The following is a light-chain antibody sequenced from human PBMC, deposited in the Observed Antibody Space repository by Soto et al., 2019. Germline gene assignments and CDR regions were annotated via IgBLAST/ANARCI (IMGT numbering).Light chain of an antibody. CDR2: ANS. CDR3: QSYDSSLSGFYV. V-gene: IGLV1-40*01. J-gene: IGLJ1*01. CDR1: SSNIGAGYD. Sequence: QSVLTQPPSVSGAPGQRVTISCTGSSSNIGAGYDVHWYQHLPGRAPKLLIYANSNRPSGVPDRFSGSRSGTSASLAITGLQAEDEADYSCQSYDSSLSGFYVFGTGTKVTVL.